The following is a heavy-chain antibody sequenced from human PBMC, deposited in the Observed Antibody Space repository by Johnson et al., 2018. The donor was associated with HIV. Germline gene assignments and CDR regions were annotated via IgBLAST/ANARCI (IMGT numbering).Heavy chain of an antibody. CDR2: IQYDGSNK. V-gene: IGHV3-30*02. D-gene: IGHD3-3*01. CDR1: GFIFSSSG. J-gene: IGHJ3*02. CDR3: ATAPYYDFWSGPDAFDI. Sequence: QVQLVESGGGVVQPGGSLRLSCVASGFIFSSSGMHWVRQAPGKGLEWVAFIQYDGSNKFYVDSVKGRSTISRDNSKNTLYLQMNSLRPEDTAVYYCATAPYYDFWSGPDAFDIWGQGTMVTVSS.